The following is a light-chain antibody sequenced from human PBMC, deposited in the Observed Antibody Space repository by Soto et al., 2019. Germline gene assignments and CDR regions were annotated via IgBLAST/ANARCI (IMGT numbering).Light chain of an antibody. CDR2: DAS. J-gene: IGKJ2*01. CDR1: QSISSY. CDR3: QQRSNWPPT. Sequence: EIVLTQSPATLSLSPGERATLFCRASQSISSYLAWYQQKSGQAPRLLIYDASNRATGIPARFSGGGSGTDFILTISSLEPEDFAVYYCQQRSNWPPTFGQGTKLEIK. V-gene: IGKV3-11*01.